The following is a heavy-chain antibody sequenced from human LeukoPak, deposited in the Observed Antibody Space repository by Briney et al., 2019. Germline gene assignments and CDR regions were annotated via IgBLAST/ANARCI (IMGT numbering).Heavy chain of an antibody. CDR1: GGTFSSYA. J-gene: IGHJ4*02. CDR2: IIPIFGTA. D-gene: IGHD4-17*01. V-gene: IGHV1-69*13. CDR3: ARCPDYGDYHFDY. Sequence: SVNVSCTASGGTFSSYAISWVRQAPGQGLEWMGGIIPIFGTANYAQKFQGRVTITADESTSTAYMELSSLRSEDTAVYYCARCPDYGDYHFDYWGQGTLVTVSS.